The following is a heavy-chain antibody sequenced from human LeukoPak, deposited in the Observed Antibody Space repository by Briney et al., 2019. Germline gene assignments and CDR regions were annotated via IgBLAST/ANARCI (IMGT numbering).Heavy chain of an antibody. D-gene: IGHD2-2*01. J-gene: IGHJ4*02. CDR2: IYSDGST. V-gene: IGHV3-66*01. CDR1: GFTVSSNY. Sequence: PGGSLRLSCAASGFTVSSNYMNWVRQAPGKGLEWVSVIYSDGSTYYADSVKGRFTISRDNSKSTLYLQMNSLRVEDTAVFYCAKAYGYCTTTSCSHEEFDYWGQGTLVTVSS. CDR3: AKAYGYCTTTSCSHEEFDY.